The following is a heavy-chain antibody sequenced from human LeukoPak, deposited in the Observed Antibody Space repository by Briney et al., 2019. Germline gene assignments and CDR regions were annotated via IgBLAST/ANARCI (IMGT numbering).Heavy chain of an antibody. CDR2: INPSGGST. Sequence: GASVKISCKASGYTFTSYYMHWVRQAPGQGLEWMGIINPSGGSTSYAQKFQGRVTMTRDTSTSTVYMELSSLRSEDTAVYYCARVGEAFEYTYYFDYWGQGTLVTVSS. V-gene: IGHV1-46*01. CDR1: GYTFTSYY. CDR3: ARVGEAFEYTYYFDY. D-gene: IGHD6-6*01. J-gene: IGHJ4*02.